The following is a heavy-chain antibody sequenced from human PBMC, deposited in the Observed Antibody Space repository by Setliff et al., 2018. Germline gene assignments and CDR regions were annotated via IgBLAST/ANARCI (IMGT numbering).Heavy chain of an antibody. CDR1: GGSFSGYY. D-gene: IGHD6-13*01. CDR3: ARRGRGSSWFDTLFDY. Sequence: SETLSLTCAVYGGSFSGYYWSWIRQPPGKGLEWIGEINHSGSTNYNPSLKSRVTISVDTSKNQFSLKLSSVTAADTAVYYCARRGRGSSWFDTLFDYWGQGTLVTVSS. CDR2: INHSGST. V-gene: IGHV4-34*01. J-gene: IGHJ4*02.